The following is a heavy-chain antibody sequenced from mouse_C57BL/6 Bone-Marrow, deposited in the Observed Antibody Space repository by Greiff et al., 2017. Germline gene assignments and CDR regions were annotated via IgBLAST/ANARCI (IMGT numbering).Heavy chain of an antibody. Sequence: VQLKESGAELVKPGASVKISCKASGYAFSSYWMNWVKQRPGQGLEWIGLIYPGDGDTNYNGKFKGKATLTADKSSSTAYMQLSSLTSEDSAVYFCARSVLWLRRLDYWGQGTSVTVSS. CDR1: GYAFSSYW. J-gene: IGHJ4*01. CDR2: IYPGDGDT. D-gene: IGHD2-2*01. V-gene: IGHV1-80*01. CDR3: ARSVLWLRRLDY.